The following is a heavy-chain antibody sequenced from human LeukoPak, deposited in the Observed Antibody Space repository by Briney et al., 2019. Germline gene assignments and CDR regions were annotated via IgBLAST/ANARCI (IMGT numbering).Heavy chain of an antibody. CDR3: ARESSYGNFYYYYMDV. J-gene: IGHJ6*03. Sequence: PGGSLRLSCEASGFTFTTYSITWVRQAPGKGLEWVSYISSSSSTIYYADSVKGRFTISRDNAKNSLYLQMNSLRAEDTAVYYCARESSYGNFYYYYMDVWGNGTTVTVSS. V-gene: IGHV3-48*01. D-gene: IGHD5-18*01. CDR1: GFTFTTYS. CDR2: ISSSSSTI.